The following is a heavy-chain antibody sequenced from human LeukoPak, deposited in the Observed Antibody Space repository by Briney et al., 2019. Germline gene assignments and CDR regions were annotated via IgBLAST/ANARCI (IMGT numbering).Heavy chain of an antibody. Sequence: SLKVSCKASGGTFSSYAISWVRQAPGEGLEWMGGIIPIFGTANYAQKFQGRVTITADKSTSTAYMELSSLRSEDTAVYYCARVSYYDSTYGPWGQGTLVTVSS. V-gene: IGHV1-69*06. J-gene: IGHJ5*02. D-gene: IGHD3-22*01. CDR3: ARVSYYDSTYGP. CDR2: IIPIFGTA. CDR1: GGTFSSYA.